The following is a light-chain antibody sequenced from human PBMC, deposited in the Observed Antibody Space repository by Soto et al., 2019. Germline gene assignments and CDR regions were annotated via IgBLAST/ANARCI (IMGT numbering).Light chain of an antibody. J-gene: IGKJ4*01. Sequence: DLQMTQSPSSVSASVGDRVTITCRASQGVSTWLAWYQQKPGKAPNLLIYTASSLQSGVPSRFSGSGSGTDFALTISSLQPEDFATYYCQQTTTFPLTFGGGTKVEI. CDR3: QQTTTFPLT. CDR1: QGVSTW. CDR2: TAS. V-gene: IGKV1D-12*01.